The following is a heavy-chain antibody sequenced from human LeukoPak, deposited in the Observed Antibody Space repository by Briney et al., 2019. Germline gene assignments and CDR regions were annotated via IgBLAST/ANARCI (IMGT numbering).Heavy chain of an antibody. CDR2: ISSSGSTI. D-gene: IGHD6-13*01. J-gene: IGHJ4*02. CDR1: GFSFGNYA. CDR3: ARAPSIAAAGILDY. Sequence: GGSLRLSCAASGFSFGNYAMSWIRQAPGKGLEWVSYISSSGSTIYYADSVKGRFTISRDNAKNSLYLQMNSLRAEDTAVYYCARAPSIAAAGILDYWGQGTLVTVSS. V-gene: IGHV3-11*01.